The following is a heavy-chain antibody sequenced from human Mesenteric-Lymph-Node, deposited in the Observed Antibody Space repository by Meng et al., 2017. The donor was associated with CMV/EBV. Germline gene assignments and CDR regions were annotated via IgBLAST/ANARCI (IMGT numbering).Heavy chain of an antibody. CDR2: ISAYNGNT. D-gene: IGHD5-24*01. Sequence: KVSCKTSGYTFPNYGITWVRQAPGQGLEWMGRISAYNGNTEFAQKFQGRLIMTTDASTATAHMELSSLRSEDTALYYCARDNGYTFAFWGQGALVTVSS. CDR1: GYTFPNYG. V-gene: IGHV1-18*01. CDR3: ARDNGYTFAF. J-gene: IGHJ4*02.